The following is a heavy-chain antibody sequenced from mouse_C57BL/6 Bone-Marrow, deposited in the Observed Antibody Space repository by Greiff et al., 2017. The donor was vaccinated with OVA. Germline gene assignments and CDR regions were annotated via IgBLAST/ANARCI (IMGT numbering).Heavy chain of an antibody. V-gene: IGHV14-1*01. CDR1: GFNIKDYY. CDR2: IDPEDGDT. Sequence: VQLQQSGAELVRPGASVKLSCTASGFNIKDYYMHWVKQRPEQGLGWIGRIDPEDGDTEYAPKFQGKATMTADTSSNTAYLQPSSLTSEDTAVYYCTPWYGRDDWGQGTTLTVSS. CDR3: TPWYGRDD. J-gene: IGHJ2*01. D-gene: IGHD1-1*01.